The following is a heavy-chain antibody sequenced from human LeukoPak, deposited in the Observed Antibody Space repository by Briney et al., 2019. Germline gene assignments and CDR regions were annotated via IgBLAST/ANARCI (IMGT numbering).Heavy chain of an antibody. V-gene: IGHV1-69*01. CDR3: AKANPNYFDY. CDR2: IIPTFGTA. J-gene: IGHJ4*02. CDR1: GGTFSSYP. Sequence: SVKVSFKASGGTFSSYPISRVRQAPGQGLEWMGGIIPTFGTANYAQKVQGRVTITEDESKSTGYMELSRLRSEGTAVYYCAKANPNYFDYWGQGTLVTVSS.